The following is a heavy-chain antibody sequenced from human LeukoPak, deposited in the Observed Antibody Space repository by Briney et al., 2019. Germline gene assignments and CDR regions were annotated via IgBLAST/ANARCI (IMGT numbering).Heavy chain of an antibody. CDR2: IYTSGST. CDR1: GGSISSGSYY. D-gene: IGHD2-15*01. Sequence: PSETLSLTCTVSGGSISSGSYYWSWIRQPAGKGLEWIGRIYTSGSTDYNPSLKSRVTISVDTSKNQFSLKLSSVTAADTAVYYCAREGGYCSGGSCEPYWGQGTLVTVSS. CDR3: AREGGYCSGGSCEPY. V-gene: IGHV4-61*02. J-gene: IGHJ4*02.